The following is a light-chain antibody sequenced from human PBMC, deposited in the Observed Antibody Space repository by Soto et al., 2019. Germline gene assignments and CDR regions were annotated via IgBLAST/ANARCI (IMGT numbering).Light chain of an antibody. CDR2: DAS. CDR3: QQFSSYPLT. CDR1: QTVRNNY. V-gene: IGKV3-20*01. Sequence: EIVMTHSPATLSVSPGGRATLSCRASQTVRNNYLAWYQQKPGQAPRLLIYDASSRATGIPDRFSGGGSGTDFTLTISRLEPEDFAVYYCQQFSSYPLTFGGGTKVDIK. J-gene: IGKJ4*01.